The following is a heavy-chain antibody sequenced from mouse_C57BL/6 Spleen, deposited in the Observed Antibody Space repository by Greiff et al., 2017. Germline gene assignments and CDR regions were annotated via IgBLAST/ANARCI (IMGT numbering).Heavy chain of an antibody. V-gene: IGHV5-16*01. Sequence: EVMLVESEGGLVQPGSSMKLSCTASGFTFSDYYMAWVRQVPEKGLEWVANINYDGSSTYYLDSLKSRFIISRDNAKNILYLQMSSLKSEDTATYYCAREGYYYGSSSGYAMDYWGQGTSVTVSS. J-gene: IGHJ4*01. CDR1: GFTFSDYY. CDR2: INYDGSST. CDR3: AREGYYYGSSSGYAMDY. D-gene: IGHD1-1*01.